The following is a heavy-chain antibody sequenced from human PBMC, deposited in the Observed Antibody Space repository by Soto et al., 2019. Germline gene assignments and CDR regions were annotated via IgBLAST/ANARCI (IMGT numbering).Heavy chain of an antibody. J-gene: IGHJ3*02. CDR2: ISSSSSTI. D-gene: IGHD2-15*01. V-gene: IGHV3-48*01. CDR1: GFTFSSYS. Sequence: EVQLVESGGGLVQPGGSLRLSCAASGFTFSSYSMNWVRQAPGKGLEWVSYISSSSSTIYYADSVKGRFTISRDNAKNSLYLQMNSLRAEDTAVYYCARGLLGYCSGGSCYGDAFDIWGQGTMVTVSS. CDR3: ARGLLGYCSGGSCYGDAFDI.